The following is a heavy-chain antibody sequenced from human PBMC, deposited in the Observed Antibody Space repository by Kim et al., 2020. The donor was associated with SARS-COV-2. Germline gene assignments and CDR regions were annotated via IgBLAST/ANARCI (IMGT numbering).Heavy chain of an antibody. CDR3: ATTSGDWRFFDF. D-gene: IGHD2-21*01. Sequence: NYNPSLKSRVAISIDTSKNQFSLKRRSVTVADRAIYYCATTSGDWRFFDFWGQGTLVTVSS. V-gene: IGHV4-34*01. J-gene: IGHJ4*02.